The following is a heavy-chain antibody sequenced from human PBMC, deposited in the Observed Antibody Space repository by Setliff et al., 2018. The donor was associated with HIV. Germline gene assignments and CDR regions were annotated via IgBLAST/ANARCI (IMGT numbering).Heavy chain of an antibody. V-gene: IGHV3-15*01. CDR2: IKNKAAGETT. CDR3: ATDNCGGDCYLNY. CDR1: GFTFSYAW. Sequence: PGGSLRLSCAASGFTFSYAWMNWVRQAPGKGLEWTGRIKNKAAGETTEYAAPVKDRFIISRDDSKNMLYLQMNSLKTEDTALYYCATDNCGGDCYLNYWGLGTLVTVSS. J-gene: IGHJ4*02. D-gene: IGHD2-21*02.